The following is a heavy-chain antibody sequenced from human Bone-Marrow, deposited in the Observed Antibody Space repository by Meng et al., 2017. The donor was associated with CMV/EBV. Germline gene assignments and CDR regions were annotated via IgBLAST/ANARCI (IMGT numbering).Heavy chain of an antibody. CDR3: ARKYSSSSILDAFDI. D-gene: IGHD6-6*01. CDR2: IYYSGIT. J-gene: IGHJ3*02. CDR1: GGSISSSSYY. Sequence: SETLSLTCTVSGGSISSSSYYWGWIRQPPGRGLVWIGSIYYSGITYYNPSLKSRVTLSVDTSKHQFSLKLSSVAAADTAVYYCARKYSSSSILDAFDIWGQGTMVTVSS. V-gene: IGHV4-39*07.